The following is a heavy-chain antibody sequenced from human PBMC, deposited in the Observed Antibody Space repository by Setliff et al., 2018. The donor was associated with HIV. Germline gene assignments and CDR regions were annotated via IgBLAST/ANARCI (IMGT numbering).Heavy chain of an antibody. Sequence: SETLSLTCPVSGVSISSHSWTWIRQPPGKGLEWIGYFYYSGSTNYNPSLKGRVTISADTSENQLSLKLSSLTAADTAVYYCARIEGYAYGSNWFDPWGQGTLVT. CDR2: FYYSGST. V-gene: IGHV4-59*11. CDR1: GVSISSHS. CDR3: ARIEGYAYGSNWFDP. D-gene: IGHD3-16*01. J-gene: IGHJ5*02.